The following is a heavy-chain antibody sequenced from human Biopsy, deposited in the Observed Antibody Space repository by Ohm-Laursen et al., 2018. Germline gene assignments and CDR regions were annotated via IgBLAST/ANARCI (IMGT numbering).Heavy chain of an antibody. J-gene: IGHJ4*02. CDR3: AKDPDFWRGGEGDF. D-gene: IGHD3-3*01. CDR1: GFSSKTYW. V-gene: IGHV3-23*01. Sequence: SLRLSCAASGFSSKTYWMSWVRQAPGKGLQWVSGISGSGGNTYYADSARGRFNISRDNSKSRLYLQMTGLRAEDSALYYCAKDPDFWRGGEGDFWGRGTLVTVSS. CDR2: ISGSGGNT.